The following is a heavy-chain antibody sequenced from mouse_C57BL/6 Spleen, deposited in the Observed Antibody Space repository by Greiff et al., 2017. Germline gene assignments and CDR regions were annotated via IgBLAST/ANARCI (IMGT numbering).Heavy chain of an antibody. Sequence: QVQLQQPGAELVRPGSSVKLSCKASGYTFTSYWMHWVKQRPIQGLEWIGNIDPSDSETKYNQKFKDKATLTVDKSSSTAYMQLSSLTSEDSAVYYCASIYDYDGAMDYWGQGTSVTVSS. CDR3: ASIYDYDGAMDY. CDR2: IDPSDSET. D-gene: IGHD2-4*01. J-gene: IGHJ4*01. CDR1: GYTFTSYW. V-gene: IGHV1-52*01.